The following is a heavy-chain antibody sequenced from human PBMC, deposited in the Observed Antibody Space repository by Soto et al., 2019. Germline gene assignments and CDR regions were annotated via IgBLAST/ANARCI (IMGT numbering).Heavy chain of an antibody. CDR2: IYHSGST. D-gene: IGHD3-10*01. Sequence: QLQLQESGSGLVKPSQTLSLTCAVSGGSISSGGYSWSWIRQPPGKGLEWIGYIYHSGSTYYNPSRDRRVTISVGRSKDQFSLKLSPVTAAVTAVYSCARAIGCFGEFLGGYYFAGWGQGTLVTVSS. V-gene: IGHV4-30-2*01. J-gene: IGHJ4*02. CDR3: ARAIGCFGEFLGGYYFAG. CDR1: GGSISSGGYS.